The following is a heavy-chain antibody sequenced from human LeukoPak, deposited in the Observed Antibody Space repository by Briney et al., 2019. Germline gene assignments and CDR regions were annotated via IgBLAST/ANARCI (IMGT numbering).Heavy chain of an antibody. CDR1: GFTFDDYA. CDR3: ARPAGYSSGWYLGD. J-gene: IGHJ4*02. CDR2: ISWVGGST. D-gene: IGHD6-19*01. Sequence: TGGSLRLSCAASGFTFDDYAMHWVRQAPGKGLEWVSLISWVGGSTYYADSVKGRFTISRDNSKNSLYLQMNSLRAEDTALYYCARPAGYSSGWYLGDWGQGTLVTVSS. V-gene: IGHV3-43D*03.